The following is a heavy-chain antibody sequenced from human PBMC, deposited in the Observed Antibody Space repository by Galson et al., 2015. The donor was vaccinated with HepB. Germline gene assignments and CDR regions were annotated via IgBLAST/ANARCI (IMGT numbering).Heavy chain of an antibody. D-gene: IGHD3-10*01. J-gene: IGHJ5*02. V-gene: IGHV7-4-1*02. CDR1: RYIFTNYP. CDR2: INTNTGNP. CDR3: ARTPDYCSGSYYNSWFDP. Sequence: SCKASRYIFTNYPLNWLRQAPGPGLEWMGWINTNTGNPTYAKVFTGRFVFYLDTSVSTAYLQISSLKADDTAIYYCARTPDYCSGSYYNSWFDPWGQGTLVTVSS.